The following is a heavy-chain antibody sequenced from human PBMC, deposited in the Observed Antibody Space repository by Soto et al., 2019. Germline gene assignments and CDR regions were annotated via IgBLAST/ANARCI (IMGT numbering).Heavy chain of an antibody. CDR2: IWYDGSNK. V-gene: IGHV3-33*01. CDR1: GFTFSSYG. D-gene: IGHD3-10*01. CDR3: ALWLGLDGMDV. Sequence: QVQLVESGGGVVQPGRSLRLSCAASGFTFSSYGMHWVRQAPGKGLEWVAVIWYDGSNKYYADSVKGRFTISRDNSKNTLYLQVNSLRAEDTAVYYCALWLGLDGMDVWGQGTTVTVSS. J-gene: IGHJ6*02.